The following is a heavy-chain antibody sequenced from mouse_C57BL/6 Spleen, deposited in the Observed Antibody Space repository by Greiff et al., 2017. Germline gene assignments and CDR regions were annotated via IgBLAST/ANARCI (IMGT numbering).Heavy chain of an antibody. CDR1: GYTFTSYW. J-gene: IGHJ2*01. CDR2: IDPSDSET. D-gene: IGHD1-2*01. V-gene: IGHV1-52*01. CDR3: ARSRLYFDY. Sequence: QVQLKQPGAELVRPGSSVKLSCKASGYTFTSYWMHWVKQRPRQGLEWIGNIDPSDSETHYNQKFKDKATLTVDKSSSTAYMQLSSLTSEDAAVYYCARSRLYFDYWGQGTTLTVSS.